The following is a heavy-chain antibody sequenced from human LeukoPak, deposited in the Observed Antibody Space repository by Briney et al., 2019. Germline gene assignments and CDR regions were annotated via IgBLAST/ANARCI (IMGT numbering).Heavy chain of an antibody. CDR1: GYTFTSYD. Sequence: ASVKVSCKASGYTFTSYDINWVRQATGQGLEWMGWMNPNSGNTGYAQKFQGRVTITRNTSISTAYMELSSLRSEDTAVYYCARGRGIYSSYRYNWFDPWGQGTLVTVSS. J-gene: IGHJ5*02. CDR3: ARGRGIYSSYRYNWFDP. CDR2: MNPNSGNT. V-gene: IGHV1-8*03. D-gene: IGHD6-6*01.